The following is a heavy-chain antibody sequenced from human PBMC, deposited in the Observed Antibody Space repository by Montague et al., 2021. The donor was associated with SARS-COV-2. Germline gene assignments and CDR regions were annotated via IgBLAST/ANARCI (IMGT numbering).Heavy chain of an antibody. J-gene: IGHJ4*02. CDR2: VYNNKST. CDR1: GVSVTDYY. D-gene: IGHD3/OR15-3a*01. CDR3: LIRPHYDCLNGLPDF. V-gene: IGHV4-4*08. Sequence: SETLSLTCTVSGVSVTDYYWSWIRQPPGQGLEWVGDVYNNKSTNSNPSPKSRVAISVDTSKNQFSLSLTSVATADTAFYYCLIRPHYDCLNGLPDFWDQGNMVTVST.